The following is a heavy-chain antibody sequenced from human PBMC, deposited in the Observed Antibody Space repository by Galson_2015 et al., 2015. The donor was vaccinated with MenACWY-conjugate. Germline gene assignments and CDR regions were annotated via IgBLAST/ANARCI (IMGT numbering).Heavy chain of an antibody. J-gene: IGHJ6*03. CDR3: ARVGTWIHQCFYYMDV. V-gene: IGHV3-48*03. Sequence: SLRLSCAASGFTFTGYEFNWVRQAPGKGLEWLSYISKSGSPIYHADSVKGRFTISRDNIKKSPFLEMNSLRAGDTGVYYCARVGTWIHQCFYYMDVWGKGTTVTVSS. CDR1: GFTFTGYE. CDR2: ISKSGSPI. D-gene: IGHD5-18*01.